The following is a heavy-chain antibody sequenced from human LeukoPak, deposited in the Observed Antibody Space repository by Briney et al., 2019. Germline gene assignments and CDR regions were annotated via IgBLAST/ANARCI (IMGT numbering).Heavy chain of an antibody. CDR2: INPNSGGT. J-gene: IGHJ4*02. Sequence: ASVKVSCKASGGTFSSYAISWVRQAPGQGLEWMGWINPNSGGTNYAQKFQGRVTMTRDTSISTAYMELSRLRSDDTAVYYCARDGVYGSGLDYWGQGTLVTVSS. D-gene: IGHD3-10*01. CDR1: GGTFSSYA. V-gene: IGHV1-2*02. CDR3: ARDGVYGSGLDY.